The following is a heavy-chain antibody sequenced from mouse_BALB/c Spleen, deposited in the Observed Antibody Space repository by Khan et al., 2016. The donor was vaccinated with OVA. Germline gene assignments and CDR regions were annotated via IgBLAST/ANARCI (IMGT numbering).Heavy chain of an antibody. CDR2: ISSGGSYT. D-gene: IGHD2-2*01. V-gene: IGHV5-6*01. Sequence: EVELVESGGDLVKPGGSLKLSCAASGFTFSTYGMSWVRQTPDKRLEWVAIISSGGSYTNYPDSVKGRFTISRDNAKNNLYLQMSSLKSEDTAVCYGAGHSDGYVPWFAYWGQGTMVTVSA. CDR3: AGHSDGYVPWFAY. CDR1: GFTFSTYG. J-gene: IGHJ3*01.